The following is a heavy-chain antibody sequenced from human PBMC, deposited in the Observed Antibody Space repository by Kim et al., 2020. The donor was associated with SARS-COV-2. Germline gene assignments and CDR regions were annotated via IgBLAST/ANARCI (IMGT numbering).Heavy chain of an antibody. D-gene: IGHD6-6*01. J-gene: IGHJ6*02. Sequence: GGSLRLSCAASGFTFSNAWMSWVRQAPGKGLEWVGRIKSKTDGGTTDYAAPVKGRFTISRDDSKNTLYLQMNSLKTEDTAVYYCTTGAHSSSTGYYYGMDVWGQGTTVTVSS. V-gene: IGHV3-15*01. CDR3: TTGAHSSSTGYYYGMDV. CDR1: GFTFSNAW. CDR2: IKSKTDGGTT.